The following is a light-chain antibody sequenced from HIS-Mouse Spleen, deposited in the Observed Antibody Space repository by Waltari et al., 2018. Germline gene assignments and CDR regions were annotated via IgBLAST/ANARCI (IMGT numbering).Light chain of an antibody. V-gene: IGLV2-23*01. CDR2: EGS. J-gene: IGLJ3*02. Sequence: QSALTQPASVSGSPGQSITISCTGTSSDVGSYNLVSWYQQHPGKAPKLMIHEGSKRPSGVFKRFAGSKSGNTASLTISGLQAEDEADYYCCSYAGSSTWVFGGGTKLTVL. CDR1: SSDVGSYNL. CDR3: CSYAGSSTWV.